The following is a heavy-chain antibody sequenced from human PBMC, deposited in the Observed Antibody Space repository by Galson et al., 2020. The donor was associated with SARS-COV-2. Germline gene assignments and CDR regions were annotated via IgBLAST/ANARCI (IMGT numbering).Heavy chain of an antibody. D-gene: IGHD1-26*01. Sequence: GGSLRLSCAASGFTFSSYAMHWVRQAPGKGLEWVAVISYDGSNKYYADSVKGRFTISRDNSKNTLYLQMNSLRAEDTAVYYCARGGSYWEGFDYWGQGTLVTVSS. V-gene: IGHV3-30-3*01. J-gene: IGHJ4*02. CDR3: ARGGSYWEGFDY. CDR1: GFTFSSYA. CDR2: ISYDGSNK.